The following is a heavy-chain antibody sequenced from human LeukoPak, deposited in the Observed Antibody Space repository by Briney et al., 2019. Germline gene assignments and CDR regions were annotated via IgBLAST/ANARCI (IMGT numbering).Heavy chain of an antibody. CDR1: GFTFSDYY. J-gene: IGHJ4*02. D-gene: IGHD3-16*01. Sequence: KSGGSLRLSCAASGFTFSDYYMSWIRQAPGKGLEWVSYISSSGSTIYYADSVKGRFTISRDNAKNSLYLQMNSLRAEDTAVYYCARSRLRLGELDDYWGQGTLVTVSS. CDR2: ISSSGSTI. CDR3: ARSRLRLGELDDY. V-gene: IGHV3-11*04.